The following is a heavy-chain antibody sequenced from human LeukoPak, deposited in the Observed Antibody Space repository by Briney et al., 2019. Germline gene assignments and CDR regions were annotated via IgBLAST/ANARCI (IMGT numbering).Heavy chain of an antibody. CDR2: VKQDGSEK. J-gene: IGHJ5*02. CDR1: GFTFSIYW. Sequence: GGSLRLSCAASGFTFSIYWMSWVRQAPGKGLEWVANVKQDGSEKFYVDSVKGRFTISRDNAKNSLYLQMNSLRAEDTAVYYCARDRAGTQAWVEFDPWGQGTLVTVSS. D-gene: IGHD3-10*01. V-gene: IGHV3-7*01. CDR3: ARDRAGTQAWVEFDP.